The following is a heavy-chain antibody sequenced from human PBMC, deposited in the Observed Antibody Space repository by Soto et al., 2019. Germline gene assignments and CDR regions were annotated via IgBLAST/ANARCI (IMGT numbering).Heavy chain of an antibody. Sequence: QVQLQQWGAGLLKPSETLSLTCAVYGGSFSGYYWSWIRQPPGKGLEWIGEINHSGSTNYNPSLKSRVNISVDTSKNQFSLKLSSVTAADTAVYYCAREGGNYYDSSGYYPLDYWGQGTLVTVSS. D-gene: IGHD3-22*01. J-gene: IGHJ4*02. CDR2: INHSGST. CDR3: AREGGNYYDSSGYYPLDY. V-gene: IGHV4-34*01. CDR1: GGSFSGYY.